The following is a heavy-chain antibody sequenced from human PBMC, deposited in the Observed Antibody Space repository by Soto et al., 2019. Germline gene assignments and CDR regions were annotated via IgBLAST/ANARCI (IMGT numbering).Heavy chain of an antibody. J-gene: IGHJ6*02. Sequence: PSETLSLTCTVSGGSVSSGDYFWSWLRQSPGERLEWIAYIYYSGSTNYNPSLKSRATTSVDTSKSQVSLTLTSMTAADAALYYCARSPNYYYYGFDVWGQGTAVTVSS. D-gene: IGHD3-10*01. V-gene: IGHV4-61*08. CDR1: GGSVSSGDYF. CDR3: ARSPNYYYYGFDV. CDR2: IYYSGST.